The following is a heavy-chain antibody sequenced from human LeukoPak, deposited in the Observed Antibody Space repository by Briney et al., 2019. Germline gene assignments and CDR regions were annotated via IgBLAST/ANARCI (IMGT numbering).Heavy chain of an antibody. J-gene: IGHJ4*02. V-gene: IGHV4-59*01. Sequence: PSETLSLTCTVSGGSISSYYWSWIRRPPGKGLEWIGYIYYSGSTNYNPSLKSRVTISVDTSKNQFSLKLSSVTAADTAVYYCASLDRRFSSSPEVDYWGQGTLVTVSS. CDR2: IYYSGST. CDR3: ASLDRRFSSSPEVDY. D-gene: IGHD6-6*01. CDR1: GGSISSYY.